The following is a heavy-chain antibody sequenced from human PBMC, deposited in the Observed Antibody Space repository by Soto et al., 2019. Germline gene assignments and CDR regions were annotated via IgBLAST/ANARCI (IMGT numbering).Heavy chain of an antibody. CDR1: GFIFSSYG. Sequence: QVQMVESGGGVVQPGRSLRLSCAASGFIFSSYGMHWVRQAPGKGLEWVAVIWYDGSNKYYADSVKGRFTISRDNSKNPLYLQMDSLRAEDTAVYYCATTITVAFDYGGQGTLVTVSS. CDR2: IWYDGSNK. CDR3: ATTITVAFDY. J-gene: IGHJ4*02. D-gene: IGHD6-19*01. V-gene: IGHV3-33*01.